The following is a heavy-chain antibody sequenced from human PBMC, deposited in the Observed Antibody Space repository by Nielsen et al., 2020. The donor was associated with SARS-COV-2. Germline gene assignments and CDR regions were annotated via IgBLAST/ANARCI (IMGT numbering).Heavy chain of an antibody. CDR2: IIPILGIA. J-gene: IGHJ5*02. CDR1: GGTFSSYA. CDR3: ARDYSYGYGNWFDP. V-gene: IGHV1-69*04. Sequence: SVKVSCKASGGTFSSYAISWVRQAPGQGLEWMGRIIPILGIANYAQKFQGRVTITADKSTSTAYMELSSLRSEDTAVYYCARDYSYGYGNWFDPWGQGTLVTVSS. D-gene: IGHD5-18*01.